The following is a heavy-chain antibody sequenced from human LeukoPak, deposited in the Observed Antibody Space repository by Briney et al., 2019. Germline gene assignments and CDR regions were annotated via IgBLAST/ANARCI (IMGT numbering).Heavy chain of an antibody. CDR3: TTDLGLRFLEWLLGGLGYFDY. Sequence: RPGGSLRLSCAASGFTFSNAWMNWVRQAPGKGLEWVGRIKSKTDGGTTDYAAPVKGRFTISRDDSKNTLYLQMNSLKTEDTAVYYCTTDLGLRFLEWLLGGLGYFDYWGQGTLVTVSS. D-gene: IGHD3-3*01. CDR2: IKSKTDGGTT. J-gene: IGHJ4*02. CDR1: GFTFSNAW. V-gene: IGHV3-15*07.